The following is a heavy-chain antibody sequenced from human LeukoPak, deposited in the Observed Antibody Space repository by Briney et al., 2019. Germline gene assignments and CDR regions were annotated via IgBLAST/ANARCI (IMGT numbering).Heavy chain of an antibody. D-gene: IGHD6-19*01. CDR2: VYYTGST. Sequence: PSETLSLTCTVSGGSISRSSYYWGWIRPPPGKGLEWIGSVYYTGSTYYNPSLKSRVTISVDTSTNQFSLKLSSVTAADTAVYYCSRRLSGPDWFDPWGQGTLVTVSS. V-gene: IGHV4-39*01. CDR1: GGSISRSSYY. J-gene: IGHJ5*02. CDR3: SRRLSGPDWFDP.